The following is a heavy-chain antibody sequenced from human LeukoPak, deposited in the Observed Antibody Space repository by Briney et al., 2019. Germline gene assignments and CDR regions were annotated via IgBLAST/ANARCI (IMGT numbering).Heavy chain of an antibody. V-gene: IGHV4-39*01. D-gene: IGHD3-3*02. J-gene: IGHJ4*02. CDR1: GGSISSSSYY. Sequence: SETLSLTCTVSGGSISSSSYYWGWIRQPPGKGLEWIGSIYYSGSTYYNPSLKSRVTISVDTSKNQFSLKLSSVTAADTAVYYCARMSPISDYWGQGTLVTVSS. CDR2: IYYSGST. CDR3: ARMSPISDY.